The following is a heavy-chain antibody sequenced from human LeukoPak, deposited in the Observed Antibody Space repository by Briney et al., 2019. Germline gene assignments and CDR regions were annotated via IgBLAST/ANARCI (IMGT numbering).Heavy chain of an antibody. J-gene: IGHJ4*02. Sequence: EASVKVSCTASGYTFIGYFIHWVRQAPGQGLEWMGWINPNGGRINYAQKFQGRVTMTRDTSISTAYMELSRLRSDDSAVYYCARDQRLVAGTFYFDYWGQGTLVTVSS. D-gene: IGHD6-19*01. CDR1: GYTFIGYF. CDR3: ARDQRLVAGTFYFDY. CDR2: INPNGGRI. V-gene: IGHV1-2*02.